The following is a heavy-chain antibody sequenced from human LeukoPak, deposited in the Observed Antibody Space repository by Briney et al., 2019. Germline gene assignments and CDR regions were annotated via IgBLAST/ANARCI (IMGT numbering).Heavy chain of an antibody. V-gene: IGHV3-11*04. CDR3: ARGSYYDFWSGYWGGYYFDY. CDR1: GFTFSDYY. CDR2: ISSSGSTI. J-gene: IGHJ4*02. D-gene: IGHD3-3*01. Sequence: GGSLRLSCAASGFTFSDYYMSWIRQAPGKGLEWVSYISSSGSTIYYADSVKGRFTISRDNAKNSLYLQMNSLRAEDTAVYYCARGSYYDFWSGYWGGYYFDYWGQGTLVTVSS.